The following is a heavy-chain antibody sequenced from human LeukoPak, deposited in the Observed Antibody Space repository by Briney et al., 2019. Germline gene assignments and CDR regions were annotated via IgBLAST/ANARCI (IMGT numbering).Heavy chain of an antibody. CDR2: INPNSGGT. D-gene: IGHD6-6*01. J-gene: IGHJ4*02. CDR1: GYTFTGYY. CDR3: ARDYGSLEQQLVPAFDY. Sequence: ASVKVSCKASGYTFTGYYMHWVRQAPGQGLEWMGWINPNSGGTNYAQKFQGRVTMTRDTSISTAYMELSRLRSDDTAVYYCARDYGSLEQQLVPAFDYWGQGTLVTVSS. V-gene: IGHV1-2*02.